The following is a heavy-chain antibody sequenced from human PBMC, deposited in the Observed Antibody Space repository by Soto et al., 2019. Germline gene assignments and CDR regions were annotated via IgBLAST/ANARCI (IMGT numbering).Heavy chain of an antibody. CDR3: ARQGGVWGNYVGYFDS. D-gene: IGHD3-16*01. J-gene: IGHJ4*02. CDR2: IYHNGRT. CDR1: GYSISSGYY. Sequence: PSETLSLTCAVSGYSISSGYYWGWIRQPPGKGLEWIGTIYHNGRTYYNPSLKSRVTVSLAMSKHQFSLRLTSVTAADTAIYYCARQGGVWGNYVGYFDSWGQGNLVTVSS. V-gene: IGHV4-38-2*01.